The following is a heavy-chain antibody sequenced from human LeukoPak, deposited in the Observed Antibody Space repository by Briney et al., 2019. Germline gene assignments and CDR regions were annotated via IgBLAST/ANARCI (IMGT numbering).Heavy chain of an antibody. D-gene: IGHD5-18*01. Sequence: GRSLRLSCAASGFTFSAYGMHWVRQAPGKGLEWVALIWHDGSNKYYEGSVKGRFTISRDDSKNMLYLQMNSLRDEDTAVYYCARTLYSYGRPAYYYGFDVWGKGTTVTVSS. CDR3: ARTLYSYGRPAYYYGFDV. V-gene: IGHV3-33*01. CDR1: GFTFSAYG. CDR2: IWHDGSNK. J-gene: IGHJ6*04.